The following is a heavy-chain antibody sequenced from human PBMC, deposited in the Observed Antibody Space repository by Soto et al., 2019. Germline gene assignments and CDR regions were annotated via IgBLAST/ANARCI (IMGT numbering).Heavy chain of an antibody. CDR3: ARFTNPFPLIGYYYYYYMDV. D-gene: IGHD2-2*01. Sequence: GASVKVSCKVSGYTLTDLCMHWVRQAPGEGLEWMGGFDPEDGETIYTQRFQGRVTMTEDTSTDTAYMELRSLRSDDTAVYYCARFTNPFPLIGYYYYYYMDVWGKGTTVTVSS. CDR2: FDPEDGET. CDR1: GYTLTDLC. J-gene: IGHJ6*03. V-gene: IGHV1-24*01.